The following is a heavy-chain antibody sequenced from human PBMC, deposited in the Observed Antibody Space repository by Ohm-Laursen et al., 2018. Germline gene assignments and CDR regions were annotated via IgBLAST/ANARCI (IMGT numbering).Heavy chain of an antibody. CDR3: ANLGFYDYVWGPPPGY. J-gene: IGHJ4*02. D-gene: IGHD3-16*01. Sequence: GSLRLSCTASGFTFSSYEMNWVRQAPGKGLEWVSYISSSGSTIYYADSVKGRFTISRDNAKNSLYLQMNSLRAEDTAVYYCANLGFYDYVWGPPPGYWGQGTLVTVSS. CDR2: ISSSGSTI. V-gene: IGHV3-48*03. CDR1: GFTFSSYE.